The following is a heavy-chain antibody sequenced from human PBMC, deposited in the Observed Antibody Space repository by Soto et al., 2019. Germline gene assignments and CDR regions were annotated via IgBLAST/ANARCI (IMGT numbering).Heavy chain of an antibody. J-gene: IGHJ4*02. D-gene: IGHD3-3*01. V-gene: IGHV3-9*01. CDR3: AKDITYDFWSGYRFDY. Sequence: PGGSLRLSCAASGFTFADYAMHWVRQAPGKGLEWVSGISWNSGSIGYADSVKGRFTISRDNAKNSLYLQMNSLRAEDTALYYCAKDITYDFWSGYRFDYWGQGTLVTVSS. CDR1: GFTFADYA. CDR2: ISWNSGSI.